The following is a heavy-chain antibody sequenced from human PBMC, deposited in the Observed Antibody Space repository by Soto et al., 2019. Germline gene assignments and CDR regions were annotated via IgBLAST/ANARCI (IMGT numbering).Heavy chain of an antibody. CDR3: ARSITFDWLFFDY. CDR1: GASINRNNW. CDR2: IYHSGST. D-gene: IGHD3-9*01. J-gene: IGHJ4*02. V-gene: IGHV4-4*02. Sequence: SETLSLTCTVSGASINRNNWWSWVRQAPGKGLEWIGQIYHSGSTNYNPSLKSRVTISVDKSKNQFSLKLSSVTAADTAVYYCARSITFDWLFFDYWGQGTLVTVSS.